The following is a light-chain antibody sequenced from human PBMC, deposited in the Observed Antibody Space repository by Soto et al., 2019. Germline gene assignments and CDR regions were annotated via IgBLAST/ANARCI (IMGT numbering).Light chain of an antibody. CDR3: QQYDKWPPLT. CDR1: QSLSTN. Sequence: EVVMTQSPATLSVSPGERATLSCRASQSLSTNLAWYQQKPGQAPRLLIYGASTRATGVPAKFSGSGSGTEFTLTINSLQSEDVAVYYCQQYDKWPPLTFGGGTKLDTK. V-gene: IGKV3-15*01. J-gene: IGKJ4*01. CDR2: GAS.